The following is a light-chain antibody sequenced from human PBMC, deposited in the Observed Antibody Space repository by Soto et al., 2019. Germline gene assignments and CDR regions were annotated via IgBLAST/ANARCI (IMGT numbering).Light chain of an antibody. CDR3: SSYAGGSTLV. V-gene: IGLV2-23*01. CDR2: EGN. CDR1: SSDVGSYTR. Sequence: QSVLTQPSSVSGSPGQSITISCTGTSSDVGSYTRVSWYQHHPGKAPKLIIYEGNKRPSGLSNRFSGSKSANTASLTISGLQTEDEADYYCSSYAGGSTLVFGGGTKLTVL. J-gene: IGLJ2*01.